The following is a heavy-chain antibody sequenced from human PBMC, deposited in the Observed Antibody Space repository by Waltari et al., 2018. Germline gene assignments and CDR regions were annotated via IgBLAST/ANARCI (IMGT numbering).Heavy chain of an antibody. Sequence: EVQLVESGGGLLQRGGSLRLSCAGSGFDVSSSYMNRVRQAPGKGVVWVSGISSVGNTYYADSVKGRFTISRDKSKNTLYLQMNSLRAEDTAVYYCAKDRSYGHSLANWGQGTLVTVSS. CDR2: ISSVGNT. J-gene: IGHJ4*02. CDR3: AKDRSYGHSLAN. V-gene: IGHV3-53*01. D-gene: IGHD4-17*01. CDR1: GFDVSSSY.